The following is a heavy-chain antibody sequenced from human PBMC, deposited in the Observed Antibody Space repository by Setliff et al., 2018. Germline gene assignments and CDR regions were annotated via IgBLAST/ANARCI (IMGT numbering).Heavy chain of an antibody. D-gene: IGHD6-13*01. V-gene: IGHV4-4*07. CDR1: GGSISSYY. Sequence: SEALSLTCTVSGGSISSYYWSWIRQPAGKGLEWIGRIYTSGSTNYNPSLKSRVTMSVDTSKNQFSLKLSSVTAADTAVYYCARAGGGSSFTAYYYYYYMDVWGKGTTVTVSS. J-gene: IGHJ6*03. CDR2: IYTSGST. CDR3: ARAGGGSSFTAYYYYYYMDV.